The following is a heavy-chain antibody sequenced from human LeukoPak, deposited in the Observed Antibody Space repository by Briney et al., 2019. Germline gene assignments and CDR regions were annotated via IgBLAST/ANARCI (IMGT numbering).Heavy chain of an antibody. D-gene: IGHD3-10*01. Sequence: SQTLSLPCVISWDSVSANNAAWNWIRQSPSRGLEWLGRTYYRSKWYNDYAVSVKSQMTINPDTSKNQFSLQLNSVTPEDTAVYYCARDRSRALDIWGQGTMVTVSS. CDR3: ARDRSRALDI. CDR1: WDSVSANNAA. J-gene: IGHJ3*02. CDR2: TYYRSKWYN. V-gene: IGHV6-1*01.